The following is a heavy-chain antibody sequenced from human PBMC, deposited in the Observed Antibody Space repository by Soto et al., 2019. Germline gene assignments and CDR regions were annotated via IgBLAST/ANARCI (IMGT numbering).Heavy chain of an antibody. CDR3: ARDNRGMNWFDP. V-gene: IGHV4-30-4*01. D-gene: IGHD3-16*01. CDR1: GGSISSGDYY. Sequence: SETLSLTCTVSGGSISSGDYYWSWIRQPPGKGLEWIGYIYYSGSTYYNPSLKSRVTISVDTSKNQFSLKLSSVTAADTAVYYCARDNRGMNWFDPWGQGTLVTVS. CDR2: IYYSGST. J-gene: IGHJ5*02.